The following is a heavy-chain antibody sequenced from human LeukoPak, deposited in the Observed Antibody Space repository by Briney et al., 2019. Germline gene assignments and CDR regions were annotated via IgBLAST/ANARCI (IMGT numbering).Heavy chain of an antibody. CDR2: ISGSGGST. Sequence: SGGSLRLSCAASGFTLSSETMSWVRQAPGKGLEWVSAISGSGGSTYYADSVKGRFTISRDNAKKTLYLQMNSLRVEDTAVYYCARGGSPPEALGDVFDIWGQGTMVTVSS. J-gene: IGHJ3*02. CDR1: GFTLSSET. CDR3: ARGGSPPEALGDVFDI. D-gene: IGHD1-26*01. V-gene: IGHV3-23*01.